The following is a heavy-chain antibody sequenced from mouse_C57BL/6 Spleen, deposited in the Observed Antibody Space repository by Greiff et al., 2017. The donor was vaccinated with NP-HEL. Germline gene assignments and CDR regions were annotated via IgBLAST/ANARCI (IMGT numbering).Heavy chain of an antibody. D-gene: IGHD4-1*01. CDR2: IDPSDSET. V-gene: IGHV1-52*01. CDR1: GYTFTSYW. Sequence: QVQLQQPGAELVRPGSSVKLSCKASGYTFTSYWMHWVKQRPIQGLEWIGNIDPSDSETHYNQKFKDKATLTVDKSSSTAYMQLSSLTSEDSAVYYCARGLNWDRGSWFAYWGQGTLVTVSA. J-gene: IGHJ3*01. CDR3: ARGLNWDRGSWFAY.